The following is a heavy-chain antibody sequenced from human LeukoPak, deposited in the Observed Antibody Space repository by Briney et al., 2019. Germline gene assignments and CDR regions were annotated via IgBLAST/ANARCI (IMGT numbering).Heavy chain of an antibody. Sequence: ASVKVSCKASGYTFTAYYMHWVRQAPGQGLEWMGWINPNSGGTNYAQKFQGRVTMTRDTSITTAYMELSRLTSDDTAVYYCGRYSGSSPFDYWGQGTLVTVSS. CDR1: GYTFTAYY. V-gene: IGHV1-2*02. CDR2: INPNSGGT. D-gene: IGHD1-26*01. J-gene: IGHJ4*02. CDR3: GRYSGSSPFDY.